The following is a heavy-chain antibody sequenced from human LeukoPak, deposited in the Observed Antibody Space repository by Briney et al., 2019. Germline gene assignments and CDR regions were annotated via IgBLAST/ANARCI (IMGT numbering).Heavy chain of an antibody. D-gene: IGHD4-17*01. Sequence: GGSLRLSCAASGFTFSSYSMNWVRQAPGEGLEWVSSISSSSSYIYYADSVKGRFTISRDNAKNSLYLQMNSLRAEDTAVYYCARDCQGNDYGDYSFSNWFDPWGQGTLVTVSS. J-gene: IGHJ5*02. V-gene: IGHV3-21*01. CDR2: ISSSSSYI. CDR3: ARDCQGNDYGDYSFSNWFDP. CDR1: GFTFSSYS.